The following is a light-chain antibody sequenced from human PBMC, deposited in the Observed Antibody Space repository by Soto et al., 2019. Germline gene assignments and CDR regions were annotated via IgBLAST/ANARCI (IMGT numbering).Light chain of an antibody. CDR3: TSYTPTGALV. CDR1: TSNFVSNS. J-gene: IGLJ3*02. CDR2: RNH. V-gene: IGLV1-44*01. Sequence: QSVLTQSPSASGTPGQRVTISCSASTSNFVSNSVSWYQHVPGTAPKLLISRNHQRPSGVPDRFSGSKSGNTASLTISGLQSEDEADYYCTSYTPTGALVFGSGTKLTVL.